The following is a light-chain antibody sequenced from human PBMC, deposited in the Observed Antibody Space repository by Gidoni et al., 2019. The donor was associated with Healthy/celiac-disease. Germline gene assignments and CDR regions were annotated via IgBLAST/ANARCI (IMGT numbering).Light chain of an antibody. Sequence: DTVMMQSPATLSVSTGESATLSCRASQSVSSNLAWYQQKLGHAPRLLIYGASTRASGVPARFSGSGSGTEFTFTISSLQSEDFAVYYCQQYNSWPPWTFGQGTKVEIK. J-gene: IGKJ1*01. CDR2: GAS. CDR1: QSVSSN. V-gene: IGKV3-15*01. CDR3: QQYNSWPPWT.